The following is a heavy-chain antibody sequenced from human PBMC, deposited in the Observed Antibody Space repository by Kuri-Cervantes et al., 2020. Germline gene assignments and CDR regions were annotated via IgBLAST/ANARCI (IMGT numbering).Heavy chain of an antibody. D-gene: IGHD3-22*01. CDR2: IKSKADGGTR. V-gene: IGHV3-15*01. J-gene: IGHJ4*02. CDR1: GITFRNYY. CDR3: TLQGYYYDSSGYYSGDY. Sequence: LSLTCAASGITFRNYYMTWVRQTPGKGLEWVGRIKSKADGGTREYAAPVKGRFTISRDDSKNTLYLQVNSLKTEDTAVYYCTLQGYYYDSSGYYSGDYWGQGTLVTVSS.